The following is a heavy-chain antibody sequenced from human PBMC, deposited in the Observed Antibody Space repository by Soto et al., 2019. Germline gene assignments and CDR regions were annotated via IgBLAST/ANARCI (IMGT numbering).Heavy chain of an antibody. D-gene: IGHD1-26*01. J-gene: IGHJ6*02. V-gene: IGHV1-18*01. CDR1: GYTFTTSG. Sequence: QVRLVQSGPEVRKPGASVKVSCEASGYTFTTSGISWVRQVPGQGLEWMGWISTYNGDTNSAQNFQGRVLKTADTSTGTAYMELMSLKSDDTAVYYCARQGSWPYYYYGLDVWGQGTIVTVSS. CDR3: ARQGSWPYYYYGLDV. CDR2: ISTYNGDT.